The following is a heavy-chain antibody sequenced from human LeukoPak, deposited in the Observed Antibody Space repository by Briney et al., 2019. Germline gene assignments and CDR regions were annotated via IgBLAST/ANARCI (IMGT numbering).Heavy chain of an antibody. CDR2: INHSGST. Sequence: SETLSLTCAVYGGSFSGYYWSWIRQPPGKGLEWIGEINHSGSTNYNPSLKSRVTISVDTSKDQFSLKLSSVTAADTAVYYCARVTGYMIEDYFDYWGQGTLVTVSS. V-gene: IGHV4-34*01. D-gene: IGHD3-22*01. J-gene: IGHJ4*02. CDR3: ARVTGYMIEDYFDY. CDR1: GGSFSGYY.